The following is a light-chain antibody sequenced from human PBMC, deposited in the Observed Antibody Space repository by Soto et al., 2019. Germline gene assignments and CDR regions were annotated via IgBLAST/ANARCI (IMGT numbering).Light chain of an antibody. Sequence: DIEMTQSPSTLSASVGDRVTISCRASQSISSWLAWYQQKPGRAPDLLIFHASSLESGVPSRFSGSGSGTEFTLTISSLQPEDFATYYCQQYHSYSGTFGQGTTVEIK. J-gene: IGKJ1*01. V-gene: IGKV1-5*01. CDR1: QSISSW. CDR2: HAS. CDR3: QQYHSYSGT.